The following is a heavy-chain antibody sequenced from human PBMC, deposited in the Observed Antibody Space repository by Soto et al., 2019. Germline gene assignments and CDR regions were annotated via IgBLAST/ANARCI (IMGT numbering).Heavy chain of an antibody. Sequence: LSLSCAASGFTFSSYAMHWVRQAPGKGLEWVAVISYDGSNKYYADSVKGRFTISRDNSKNTLYLQMNSLRAEDTAVYYCARLSAYYGMAVWGQGTTVTVSS. CDR3: ARLSAYYGMAV. CDR2: ISYDGSNK. CDR1: GFTFSSYA. V-gene: IGHV3-30-3*01. J-gene: IGHJ6*01.